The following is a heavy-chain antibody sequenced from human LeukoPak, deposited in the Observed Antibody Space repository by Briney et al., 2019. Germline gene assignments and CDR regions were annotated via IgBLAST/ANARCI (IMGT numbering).Heavy chain of an antibody. V-gene: IGHV1-69*05. CDR1: GGTFSSYA. CDR2: IIPIFSTA. D-gene: IGHD3-22*01. Sequence: ASVKVSCKASGGTFSSYAISGVRQAPGQGLEWMGGIIPIFSTANYAQKFQGRVTITTDESTSTAYMELSSLRSEDTAVYYCARCDSSGYSPYYFDYWGQGTLVTVSS. J-gene: IGHJ4*02. CDR3: ARCDSSGYSPYYFDY.